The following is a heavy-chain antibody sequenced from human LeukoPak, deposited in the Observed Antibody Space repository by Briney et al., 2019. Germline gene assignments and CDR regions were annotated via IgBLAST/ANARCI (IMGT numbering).Heavy chain of an antibody. V-gene: IGHV3-23*01. D-gene: IGHD2-21*02. CDR1: GFTFSSYA. CDR2: ISGSGGST. Sequence: QTGGSLRLSCAASGFTFSSYAMSWVRQAPGKGLEWVPAISGSGGSTYYADSVKGRFTVSRDNSKNTLYLQMNSLRAEDTAVYYCAKQCGGDCYGYYFDYWGQGTLVTVSS. J-gene: IGHJ4*02. CDR3: AKQCGGDCYGYYFDY.